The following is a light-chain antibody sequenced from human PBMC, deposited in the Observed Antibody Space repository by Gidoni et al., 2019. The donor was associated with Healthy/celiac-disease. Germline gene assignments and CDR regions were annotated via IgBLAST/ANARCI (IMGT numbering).Light chain of an antibody. V-gene: IGLV2-14*01. CDR1: TSDVGGYSY. CDR2: EVS. CDR3: SSYTSSSALR. Sequence: QSARTQPASVSGSPGQSITISCTGTTSDVGGYSYVAWYQQLPGNAPNLLIYEVSNRPSGVSNRFSGSKSGNTASLTISGLQAEDEADYYCSSYTSSSALRFGGGTKLTVL. J-gene: IGLJ2*01.